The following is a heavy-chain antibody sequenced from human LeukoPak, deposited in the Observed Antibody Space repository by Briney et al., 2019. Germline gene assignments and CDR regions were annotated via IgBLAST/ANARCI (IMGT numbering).Heavy chain of an antibody. Sequence: GGSLRLSCAASGFTVSSNYMGWVRQARGKGLEWVAFIHSGGSTNYADSVKGRFSISRDNSKNTLYLQLNSLRAEDTAVYYCARASSDSRGWYAFDYWGQGILVTVSS. J-gene: IGHJ4*02. D-gene: IGHD6-19*01. CDR2: IHSGGST. CDR3: ARASSDSRGWYAFDY. V-gene: IGHV3-53*05. CDR1: GFTVSSNY.